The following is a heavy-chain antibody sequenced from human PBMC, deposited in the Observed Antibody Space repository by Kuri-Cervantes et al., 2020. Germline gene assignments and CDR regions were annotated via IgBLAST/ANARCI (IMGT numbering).Heavy chain of an antibody. CDR2: IDWDDDT. J-gene: IGHJ5*02. Sequence: SGPTLVKPTQTLTLTCSFSGLSLSSDGVRVSWVRQPPGKALEWLARIDWDDDTFYNASLKTRLSISKDTFKNQVVLTMTDMDPVDSATYYCARLNFYDDTYWLDPWGQGTLVTVSS. CDR1: GLSLSSDGVR. CDR3: ARLNFYDDTYWLDP. D-gene: IGHD3-16*01. V-gene: IGHV2-70*04.